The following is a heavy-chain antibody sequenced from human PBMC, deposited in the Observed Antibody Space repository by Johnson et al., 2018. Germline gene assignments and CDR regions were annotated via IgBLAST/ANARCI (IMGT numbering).Heavy chain of an antibody. CDR2: ISVRGVGP. Sequence: VQLVESGGNLVQPGGSLRLSCAASGFTLSSHDMHWVRQAPGKGLEWVAAISVRGVGPYYSDSVKGRFTISRDNAKNPLYLQMNSLRPEDTALYYCSKVLGMVTYCWFGMDVWGQGTTVTVSS. J-gene: IGHJ6*02. CDR3: SKVLGMVTYCWFGMDV. V-gene: IGHV3-23*04. CDR1: GFTLSSHD. D-gene: IGHD5-18*01.